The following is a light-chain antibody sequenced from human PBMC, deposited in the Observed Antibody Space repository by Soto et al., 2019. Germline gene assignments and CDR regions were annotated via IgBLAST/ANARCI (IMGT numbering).Light chain of an antibody. CDR2: DVN. CDR1: SSDVGGYKH. CDR3: SSYTSRSTRV. V-gene: IGLV2-14*03. Sequence: QSVLTRPASVSGSPGQSITISCTGTSSDVGGYKHVSWYQQHPGKAPKLMIYDVNNRPSGVSNRFSGSKSGNTASLTISGLQAEDEADYYCSSYTSRSTRVFGGGTKLTVL. J-gene: IGLJ2*01.